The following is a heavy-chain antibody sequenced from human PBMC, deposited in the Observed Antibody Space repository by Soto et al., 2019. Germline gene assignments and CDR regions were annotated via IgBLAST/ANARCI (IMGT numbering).Heavy chain of an antibody. CDR3: ARYFDPLDV. V-gene: IGHV1-8*01. D-gene: IGHD3-9*01. CDR1: GYTFTDFD. J-gene: IGHJ6*02. CDR2: MSPSTGNT. Sequence: QVHLVQSGAVLKKPGASVKVSCKASGYTFTDFDINWVRQAPGQGLEWMGWMSPSTGNTGYAQKFEGRVSMTADTSISTAYMELRGLRSDDTAVYYCARYFDPLDVWGQGTMVGVSS.